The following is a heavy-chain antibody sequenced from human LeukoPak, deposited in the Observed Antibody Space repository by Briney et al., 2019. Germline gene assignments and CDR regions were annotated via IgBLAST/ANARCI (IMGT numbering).Heavy chain of an antibody. Sequence: ASLRVSCKTTGYTFVSYGINWVRQAPGRGLEWMGWIGPYHGNTNFAQNFQDRLTMTTDTSTSTAYMELRGLMSDDTAVYYCARDSLPRRYFYYYMDVWGKGTTVIVSS. CDR3: ARDSLPRRYFYYYMDV. J-gene: IGHJ6*03. CDR1: GYTFVSYG. D-gene: IGHD6-25*01. V-gene: IGHV1-18*01. CDR2: IGPYHGNT.